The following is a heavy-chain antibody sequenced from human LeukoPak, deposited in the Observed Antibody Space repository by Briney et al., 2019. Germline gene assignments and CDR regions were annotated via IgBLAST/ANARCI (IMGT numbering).Heavy chain of an antibody. Sequence: GGSLRLSCTASGFIFSSYSMHWVRQAPGKGLELVSANANSVKGRFTISRDTSKNTLYLQMGSLRTEDMAVYYCARVGDFSVAAFDIWGQGTMVTVSS. V-gene: IGHV3-64*01. D-gene: IGHD3-16*01. J-gene: IGHJ3*02. CDR3: ARVGDFSVAAFDI. CDR1: GFIFSSYS.